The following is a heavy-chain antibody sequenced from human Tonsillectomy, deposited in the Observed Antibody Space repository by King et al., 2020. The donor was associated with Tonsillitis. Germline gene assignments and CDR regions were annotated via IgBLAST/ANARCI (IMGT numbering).Heavy chain of an antibody. CDR1: GGSISSGGYY. J-gene: IGHJ4*02. V-gene: IGHV4-31*03. Sequence: LQLQESGPGLVKPSQTLSLTCTVSGGSISSGGYYWSWIRQHPGKGLEWIGYIYYSGSTYYNPSLKSRVTISFDTSKNQFSLKLSSVTAADTAVYYCARVSMIVVVLDYWGQGTLVTVSS. D-gene: IGHD3-22*01. CDR3: ARVSMIVVVLDY. CDR2: IYYSGST.